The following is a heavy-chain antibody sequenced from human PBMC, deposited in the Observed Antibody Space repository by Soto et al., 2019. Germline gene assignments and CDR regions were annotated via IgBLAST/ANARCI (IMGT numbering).Heavy chain of an antibody. CDR3: HSVNYYGSGSYLY. V-gene: IGHV3-30*03. CDR1: GFTFSSYG. J-gene: IGHJ4*02. CDR2: ISYDGSNK. D-gene: IGHD3-10*01. Sequence: GGSLRLSCAASGFTFSSYGMHWVRQAPGKGLEWVAVISYDGSNKYYADSVKGRFTISRDNSKNTLYLQMNSLRAEDTAVYYCHSVNYYGSGSYLYWGQGTLVTVSS.